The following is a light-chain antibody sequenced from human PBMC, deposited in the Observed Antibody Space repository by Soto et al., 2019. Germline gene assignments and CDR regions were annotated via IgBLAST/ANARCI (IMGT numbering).Light chain of an antibody. Sequence: QTVVTQSPSASASLGASVKLTCTLSSGHSTYAIAWHQQQPEKGPRYLMKVNSDGSHSKGDGIPDRFSGSSSGAERSLTISSLQSEDEADYYCQTWGTGFHVVFGGGTKVTVL. V-gene: IGLV4-69*01. CDR1: SGHSTYA. J-gene: IGLJ2*01. CDR2: VNSDGSH. CDR3: QTWGTGFHVV.